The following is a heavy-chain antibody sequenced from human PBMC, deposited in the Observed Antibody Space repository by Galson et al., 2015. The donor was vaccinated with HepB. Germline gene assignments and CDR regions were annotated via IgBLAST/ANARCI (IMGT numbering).Heavy chain of an antibody. V-gene: IGHV3-30*18. Sequence: SLRLCCAASGFTFRTSGMHWVRQAPGKGLEWVAAISHDGRNEHYADSVKGRFTISSDQSKNTVYLQMNSLSTEDTAMYFCAKDLTSSWTIDYWGQGTLVTISS. D-gene: IGHD2-2*01. CDR1: GFTFRTSG. J-gene: IGHJ4*02. CDR3: AKDLTSSWTIDY. CDR2: ISHDGRNE.